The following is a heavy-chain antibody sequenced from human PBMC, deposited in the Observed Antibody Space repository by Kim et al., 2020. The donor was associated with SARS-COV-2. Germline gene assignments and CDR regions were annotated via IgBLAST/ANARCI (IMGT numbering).Heavy chain of an antibody. J-gene: IGHJ4*02. D-gene: IGHD5-18*01. V-gene: IGHV1-69*04. CDR3: ARDRGYSYGVHFY. CDR2: IIPILGTA. Sequence: SVKVSCKASGGTFSSYAISWVRQAPGQGLEWMGRIIPILGTANYAQKFQGRVTITADKSTSTAYMELSSLRSEDTAVYYCARDRGYSYGVHFYWGQGTLVTVSS. CDR1: GGTFSSYA.